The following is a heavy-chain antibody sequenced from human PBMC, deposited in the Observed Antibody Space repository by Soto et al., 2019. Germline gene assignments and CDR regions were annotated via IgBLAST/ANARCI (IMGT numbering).Heavy chain of an antibody. CDR1: GGTFSSYA. CDR3: ATSPYSSSWPDPLGY. V-gene: IGHV1-69*01. Sequence: QVQLVQSGAEVKKPGSSVKVSCKASGGTFSSYAISWVRQAPGQGLEWMGGIIPIFGTANYAQKFQGRVTITAEEATSTAYMELSSLRSEDTAVYYCATSPYSSSWPDPLGYWGQGTLVTVFS. J-gene: IGHJ4*02. D-gene: IGHD6-13*01. CDR2: IIPIFGTA.